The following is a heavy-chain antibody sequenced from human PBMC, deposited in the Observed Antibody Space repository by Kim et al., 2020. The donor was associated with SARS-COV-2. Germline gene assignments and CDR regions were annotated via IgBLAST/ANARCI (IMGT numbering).Heavy chain of an antibody. Sequence: GGSPRLSCAASGFTFSNAWMSWVRQAPGKGLEWVGRIKSKTDGGTTDYAAPVKGRFTISRDDSKNTLYLQMNSLKTEDTAVYYCTTGTAPTYYDAFDIWGQGTMVTVSS. J-gene: IGHJ3*02. D-gene: IGHD2-21*01. CDR3: TTGTAPTYYDAFDI. V-gene: IGHV3-15*01. CDR2: IKSKTDGGTT. CDR1: GFTFSNAW.